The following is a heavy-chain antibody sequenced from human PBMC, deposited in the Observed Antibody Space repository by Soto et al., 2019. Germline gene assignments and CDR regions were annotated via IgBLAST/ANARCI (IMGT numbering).Heavy chain of an antibody. J-gene: IGHJ5*02. CDR3: AREFWWFDP. CDR2: INRSGST. Sequence: SETLSLTCAVYGGSFSGYYWSWIRQPPGKGLEWIGEINRSGSTNYNPSLKSRVTISVDTSKNQFSLKLSSVTAADTAVYYCAREFWWFDPWGQGTLVTVSS. CDR1: GGSFSGYY. V-gene: IGHV4-34*01.